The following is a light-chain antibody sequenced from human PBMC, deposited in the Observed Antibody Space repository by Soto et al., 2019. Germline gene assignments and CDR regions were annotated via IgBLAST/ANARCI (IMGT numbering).Light chain of an antibody. CDR1: QSISSY. CDR3: QQSYNTPWT. Sequence: DIPMTQSPSSLSASVGDRVTITCRASQSISSYLNWYRQNPGKAPKLLIYAASSLQSGVPSRFSGSGSGTDFTLTISSLQPEDFASYYCQQSYNTPWTFGQGTKVEIK. J-gene: IGKJ1*01. CDR2: AAS. V-gene: IGKV1-39*01.